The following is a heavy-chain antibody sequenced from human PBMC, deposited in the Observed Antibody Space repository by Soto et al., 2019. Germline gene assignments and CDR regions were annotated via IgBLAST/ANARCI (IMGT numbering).Heavy chain of an antibody. CDR2: IYYSGST. V-gene: IGHV4-59*01. Sequence: SETLSLTCTVSGGSISSYYWSWIRQPPGKGLEWIGYIYYSGSTNYIPSLKSRVTISVDTSKNQFSLKLSSVTAADTAVYYCARDLPFDYWGQGTLVTVSS. CDR1: GGSISSYY. J-gene: IGHJ4*02. CDR3: ARDLPFDY.